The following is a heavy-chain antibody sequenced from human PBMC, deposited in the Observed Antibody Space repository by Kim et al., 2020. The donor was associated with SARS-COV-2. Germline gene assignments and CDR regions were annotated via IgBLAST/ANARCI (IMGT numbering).Heavy chain of an antibody. CDR2: INHSGST. CDR3: ARGGIAAAGKWRYYMDV. V-gene: IGHV4-34*01. CDR1: GGSFSGYY. Sequence: SETLSLTCAVYGGSFSGYYWSWIRQPPGKGLEWIGEINHSGSTNYNPSLKSRVTISVDTSKNQFSLKLSSVTAADTAVYYCARGGIAAAGKWRYYMDVWGKGTTVTVSS. J-gene: IGHJ6*03. D-gene: IGHD6-13*01.